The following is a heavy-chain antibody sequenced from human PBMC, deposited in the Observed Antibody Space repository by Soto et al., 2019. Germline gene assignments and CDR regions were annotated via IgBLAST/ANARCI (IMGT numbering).Heavy chain of an antibody. J-gene: IGHJ4*02. CDR1: GGSISSSSYY. D-gene: IGHD3-10*01. Sequence: SETLSLTCTVSGGSISSSSYYWGWIHQPPGKGLEWIGSIYYSGSTYYNPSLKSRVTISVDTSKNQFSLKLSSVTAADTAVYYCARRMVRGVIIATYYFDYWGQGTLVTVSS. V-gene: IGHV4-39*01. CDR3: ARRMVRGVIIATYYFDY. CDR2: IYYSGST.